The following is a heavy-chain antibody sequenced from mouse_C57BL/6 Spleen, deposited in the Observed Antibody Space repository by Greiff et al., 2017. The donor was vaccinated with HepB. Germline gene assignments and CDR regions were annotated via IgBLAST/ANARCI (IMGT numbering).Heavy chain of an antibody. CDR1: GYTFTSYW. J-gene: IGHJ1*03. CDR2: IDPSDSYT. Sequence: QVHVKQPGAELVMPGASVKLSCKASGYTFTSYWMHWVKQRPGQGLEWIGEIDPSDSYTNYNQKFKGKSTLTVDKSSSTAYMQLSSLTSEDSAVYYCARWGNLYFDVWGTGTTVTVSS. V-gene: IGHV1-69*01. CDR3: ARWGNLYFDV.